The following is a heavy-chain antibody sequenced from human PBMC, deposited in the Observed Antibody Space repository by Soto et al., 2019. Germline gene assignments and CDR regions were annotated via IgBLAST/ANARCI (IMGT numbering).Heavy chain of an antibody. CDR2: IIPIFGTA. Sequence: QVQLVQSGAEVKKPGSSVKVSCKASGGTFSSYAISWVRQAPGQGLEWMGGIIPIFGTANYAQKFQGRVTITAEESTSTAYMELSSLRSEDTAVYYCALTVDTAMVYYYYYGMDVWGQGTTVTVSS. CDR1: GGTFSSYA. J-gene: IGHJ6*02. CDR3: ALTVDTAMVYYYYYGMDV. D-gene: IGHD5-18*01. V-gene: IGHV1-69*01.